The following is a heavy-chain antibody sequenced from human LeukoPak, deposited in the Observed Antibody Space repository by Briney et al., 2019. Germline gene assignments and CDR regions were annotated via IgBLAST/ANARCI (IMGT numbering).Heavy chain of an antibody. CDR2: ILGSDART. Sequence: PGGSLRLSWAASGLTFSSYAIIWVRQAPGKGLEWVSSILGSDARTYYADSVEGRFIISRDNSKNMLYLQMNSLRAEDTAVYYCAKRNSVPEAGGGYDFWGKGTMATVSS. CDR3: AKRNSVPEAGGGYDF. J-gene: IGHJ3*01. V-gene: IGHV3-23*01. D-gene: IGHD3-22*01. CDR1: GLTFSSYA.